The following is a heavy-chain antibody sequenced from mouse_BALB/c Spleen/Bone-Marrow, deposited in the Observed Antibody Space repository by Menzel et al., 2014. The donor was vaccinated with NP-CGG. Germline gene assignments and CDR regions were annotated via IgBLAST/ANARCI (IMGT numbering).Heavy chain of an antibody. J-gene: IGHJ1*01. Sequence: QVQLQQSGSVLVRPGASVKLSCKASGYTFTSSWMHWAKQRPGQGLEWIGEIHPNSGNTNYNEKFKGKATLTVDTSSSTASVDLRSLTSEGSAVYYCAREKNYGNNHWYFDVWGAGTTVTVSS. V-gene: IGHV1S130*01. CDR1: GYTFTSSW. CDR3: AREKNYGNNHWYFDV. CDR2: IHPNSGNT. D-gene: IGHD2-1*01.